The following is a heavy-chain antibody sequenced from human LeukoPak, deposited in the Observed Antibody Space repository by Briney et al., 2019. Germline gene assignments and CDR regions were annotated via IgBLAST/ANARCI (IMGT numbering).Heavy chain of an antibody. CDR1: GGSISSSSYY. CDR3: GRVYYYDSSGPFDY. Sequence: SETLSLTCTVSGGSISSSSYYWGWIRQPPGKGLERIGSIYYSGSTYYNPSLKSRVTISVDTAKNQFSLKLTSVTAADTAVYYCGRVYYYDSSGPFDYWGQGSLVTVSS. D-gene: IGHD3-22*01. V-gene: IGHV4-39*01. CDR2: IYYSGST. J-gene: IGHJ4*02.